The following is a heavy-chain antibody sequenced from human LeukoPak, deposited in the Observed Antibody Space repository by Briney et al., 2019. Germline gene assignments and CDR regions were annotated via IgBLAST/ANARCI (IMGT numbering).Heavy chain of an antibody. CDR3: AGGIAVAAPDAFDI. Sequence: SETLSLTCAVSGGSISSSNWWSWVRQPPGKGLEWIGEIYHSGSTNYNPSLKSRVTISVDKSKNQFSLKLSSVTAADTAVYYCAGGIAVAAPDAFDIWGQGTVVTVSS. CDR2: IYHSGST. CDR1: GGSISSSNW. V-gene: IGHV4-4*02. D-gene: IGHD6-19*01. J-gene: IGHJ3*02.